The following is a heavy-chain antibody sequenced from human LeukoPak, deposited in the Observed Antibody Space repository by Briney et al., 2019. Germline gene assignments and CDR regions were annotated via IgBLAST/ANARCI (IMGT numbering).Heavy chain of an antibody. CDR2: INPNSGVT. V-gene: IGHV1-2*02. J-gene: IGHJ3*02. Sequence: GASVNVSCNASGYTFNGYYIHWVRQAPGQGLEWMGWINPNSGVTKYAQQFQGRVTMTWDTSVSTAYMELYRLTSDDTAMYYCARFGVVTNDAFDIWGQGTMVTISS. D-gene: IGHD3-3*01. CDR3: ARFGVVTNDAFDI. CDR1: GYTFNGYY.